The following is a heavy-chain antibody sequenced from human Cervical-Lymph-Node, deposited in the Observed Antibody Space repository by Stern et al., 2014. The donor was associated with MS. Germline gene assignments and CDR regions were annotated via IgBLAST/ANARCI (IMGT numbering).Heavy chain of an antibody. D-gene: IGHD2-21*01. CDR2: IWYDGSNE. CDR1: GFTFNKYG. CDR3: TRGDVQKYGDY. J-gene: IGHJ4*02. V-gene: IGHV3-33*01. Sequence: VQLVESGGGVVQPGTSLRLSCAAPGFTFNKYGMHWVRQAPGKGLEWVAVIWYDGSNEDYADSVKGRFTISRDTSKNTLYLQMNRLRAEDTAVYYCTRGDVQKYGDYWGQGTLVTVSS.